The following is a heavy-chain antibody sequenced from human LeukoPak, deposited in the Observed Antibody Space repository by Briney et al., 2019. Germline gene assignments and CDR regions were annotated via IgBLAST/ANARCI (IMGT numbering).Heavy chain of an antibody. CDR1: GGSITSSSYY. CDR3: ARLWFIAVAAPNFDY. J-gene: IGHJ4*02. Sequence: PSETLSLTCTVSGGSITSSSYYWGWIRQPPGKGLEWIGTIYYTGSTYHNPSLKGRVIISVDTSKNQFSLKLSSVTAADTAVYYCARLWFIAVAAPNFDYWGQGTLVTVSS. D-gene: IGHD6-19*01. CDR2: IYYTGST. V-gene: IGHV4-39*01.